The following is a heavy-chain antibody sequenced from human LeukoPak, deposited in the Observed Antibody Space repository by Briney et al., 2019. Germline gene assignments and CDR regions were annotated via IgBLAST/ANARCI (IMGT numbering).Heavy chain of an antibody. CDR1: GFTFRNYE. CDR3: VRKNMDV. CDR2: ISSSGVTI. V-gene: IGHV3-48*03. J-gene: IGHJ6*03. Sequence: PGGSLRLSCAVSGFTFRNYEMNWVRQAPGKGREWVSYISSSGVTIYYADSVEGRFTVSRDNAKDSLYLQMNSLRPEDTAVYYCVRKNMDVWGNGTTVTVSS.